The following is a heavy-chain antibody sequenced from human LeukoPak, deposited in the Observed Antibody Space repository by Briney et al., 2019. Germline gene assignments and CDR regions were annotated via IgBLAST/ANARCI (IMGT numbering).Heavy chain of an antibody. CDR1: GFTFDDYA. D-gene: IGHD5-12*01. J-gene: IGHJ4*02. CDR3: ARGKYGGYFIDY. CDR2: IKPDGSDT. Sequence: GRSLRLSCAASGFTFDDYAMHWVRQAPGKGLVWVSRIKPDGSDTNYADSVKGRFTISRDNAKNTVYLQVNSLRAEDTAVYYCARGKYGGYFIDYWGQGTLVTVSS. V-gene: IGHV3-74*01.